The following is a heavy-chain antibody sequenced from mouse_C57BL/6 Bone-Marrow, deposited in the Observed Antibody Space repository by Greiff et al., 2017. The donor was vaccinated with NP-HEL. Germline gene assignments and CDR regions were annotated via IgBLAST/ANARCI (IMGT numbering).Heavy chain of an antibody. J-gene: IGHJ4*01. CDR3: AKKSGYYYAMDY. Sequence: VQLVESGPGLVQPSQSLSITCTVSGFSLTSYGVHWVRQSPGQGLEWLGVIWRGGSTDYNAAFMSRLSITKDNSKSQVFFKMNSLQADDTAIYYCAKKSGYYYAMDYWGQGTSVTVSS. V-gene: IGHV2-5*01. CDR2: IWRGGST. CDR1: GFSLTSYG.